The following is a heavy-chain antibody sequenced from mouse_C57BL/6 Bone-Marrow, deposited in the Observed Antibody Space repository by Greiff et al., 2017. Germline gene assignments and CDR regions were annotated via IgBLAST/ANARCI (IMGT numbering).Heavy chain of an antibody. CDR3: ARPYYYGSRRDY. D-gene: IGHD1-1*01. Sequence: VKLQQPGAELVRPGTSVKLSCKASGYTFTSYWMHWVKQRPGQGLEWIGVIDPSDSYTNYNQKFKGKATLTVDTSSSTAYMQLSSLTSEDSAVYYCARPYYYGSRRDYWGQGTTLTVSS. CDR2: IDPSDSYT. J-gene: IGHJ2*01. V-gene: IGHV1-59*01. CDR1: GYTFTSYW.